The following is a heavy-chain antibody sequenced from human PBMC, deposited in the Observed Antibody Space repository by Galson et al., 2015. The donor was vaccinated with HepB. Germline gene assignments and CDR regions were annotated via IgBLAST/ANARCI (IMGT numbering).Heavy chain of an antibody. Sequence: QSGAEVKKPGESLRISCKGSGYSFTSYWISWVRQMPGRGLEWMGRIDPSDSYTNYSPSFQGHVTISADKSISTAYLQWSSLKASDTAMYYCAREGYWTNWFDPWGQGTLVTVSS. D-gene: IGHD2-8*01. CDR3: AREGYWTNWFDP. CDR1: GYSFTSYW. J-gene: IGHJ5*02. CDR2: IDPSDSYT. V-gene: IGHV5-10-1*01.